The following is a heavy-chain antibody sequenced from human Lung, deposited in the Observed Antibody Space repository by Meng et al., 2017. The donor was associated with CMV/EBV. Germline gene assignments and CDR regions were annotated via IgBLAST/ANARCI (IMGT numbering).Heavy chain of an antibody. V-gene: IGHV1-2*06. CDR3: AKSSDNGWSS. Sequence: VQLVQSGAEVKRPGASVKISCQASGYTFSGFYVNWARQAPGHGLEWLGRVNPVSDDTHYAQKFVGRLTVTPGATINTAFMELTSLRPDDTAVYYCAKSSDNGWSSWGPGTLVTVSS. D-gene: IGHD6-19*01. J-gene: IGHJ4*01. CDR2: VNPVSDDT. CDR1: GYTFSGFY.